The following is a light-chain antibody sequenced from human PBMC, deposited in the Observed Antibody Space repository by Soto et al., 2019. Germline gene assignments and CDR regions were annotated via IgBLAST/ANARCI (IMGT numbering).Light chain of an antibody. J-gene: IGKJ3*01. CDR2: YAS. CDR3: QQYGNWAQT. Sequence: EMVVTQSPATLSLSPGERVTLSCRASQSVRRNLACYQQKPGQGASLLIFYASTRATGVPDRFTGSGSGTEFTLTISSLQSEDFVVYHCQQYGNWAQTFGPGTKLDIK. V-gene: IGKV3-15*01. CDR1: QSVRRN.